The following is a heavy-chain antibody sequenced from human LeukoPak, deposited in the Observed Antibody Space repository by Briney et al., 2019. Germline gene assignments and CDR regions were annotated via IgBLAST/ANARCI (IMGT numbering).Heavy chain of an antibody. V-gene: IGHV1-3*03. Sequence: ASVKVSCKASGYTFTSYAMHWVRQAPGQRLEWMGWINAGNGNTKYSQEFQGRVTITRDTSASTAYMELSSLRSEDMAVYYCARDRGYCSSTSCYEGDAFDIWGQGTMVTVSS. D-gene: IGHD2-2*01. J-gene: IGHJ3*02. CDR1: GYTFTSYA. CDR2: INAGNGNT. CDR3: ARDRGYCSSTSCYEGDAFDI.